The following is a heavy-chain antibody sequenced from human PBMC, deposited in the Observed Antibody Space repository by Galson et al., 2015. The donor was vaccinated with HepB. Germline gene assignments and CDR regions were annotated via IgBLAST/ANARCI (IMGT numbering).Heavy chain of an antibody. CDR1: GFTFSDYA. CDR2: ISYDGTNK. D-gene: IGHD4-23*01. J-gene: IGHJ4*02. V-gene: IGHV3-30-3*01. CDR3: ARGYGGPSFDY. Sequence: LRLSCAASGFTFSDYAIHWVRQAPGKGLEWVTFISYDGTNKNYADSVKGRFTIFRDNSKNTLYLQMDSLRPEDTAIYYCARGYGGPSFDYWGQGTLVTVSS.